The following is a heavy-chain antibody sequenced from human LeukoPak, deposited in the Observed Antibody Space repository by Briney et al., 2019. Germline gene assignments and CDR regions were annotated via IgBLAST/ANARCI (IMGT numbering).Heavy chain of an antibody. Sequence: ASVKVSCKASGYTFTSYYMHWVRQALGQGLEWMGIINPSGGSTSYAQKFQGRVTMTRDTSTSTVYMELSSLRSEDTAVYYCAREDPIANWFDPWGQGTLVTVSS. V-gene: IGHV1-46*01. CDR3: AREDPIANWFDP. CDR2: INPSGGST. J-gene: IGHJ5*02. CDR1: GYTFTSYY. D-gene: IGHD2-21*01.